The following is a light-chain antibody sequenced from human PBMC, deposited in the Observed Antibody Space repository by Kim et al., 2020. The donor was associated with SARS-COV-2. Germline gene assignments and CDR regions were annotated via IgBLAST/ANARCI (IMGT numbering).Light chain of an antibody. CDR1: QNINGY. V-gene: IGKV1-39*01. Sequence: SASVGDRVTITCRASQNINGYLKWYQQKRGKAPNLLISSASTLQGGVSSRFSGSGSGTDFTLIISSLQPEDSATYYCHQSYSPPHTFGQGTKLEI. CDR3: HQSYSPPHT. J-gene: IGKJ2*01. CDR2: SAS.